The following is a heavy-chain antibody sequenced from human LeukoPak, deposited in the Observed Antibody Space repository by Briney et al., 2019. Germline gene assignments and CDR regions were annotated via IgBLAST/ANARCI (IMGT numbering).Heavy chain of an antibody. CDR2: ISSSGSTI. D-gene: IGHD4-17*01. CDR1: GGSISSSSYY. V-gene: IGHV3-11*01. J-gene: IGHJ4*02. Sequence: LSLTCTVSGGSISSSSYYWGWIRQAPGKGLEWVSYISSSGSTIYYADSVKGRFTISRDNAKNSLYLQMNSLRAEDTAVYYCARRTVTTDYWGQGTLVTVSS. CDR3: ARRTVTTDY.